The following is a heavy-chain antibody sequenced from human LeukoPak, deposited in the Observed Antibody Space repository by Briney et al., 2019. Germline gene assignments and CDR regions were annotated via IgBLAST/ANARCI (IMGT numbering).Heavy chain of an antibody. Sequence: ASVKVSCKASGYTFTSYYMHWVRQAPGQGLEWMGWINPNSGGTNYAQKFQGRVTMTRDTSISTAYMELSRLRSDDTAVYYCARGISGGWYKGGEYFQHWGQGTLVTVSS. J-gene: IGHJ1*01. CDR2: INPNSGGT. D-gene: IGHD6-19*01. V-gene: IGHV1-2*02. CDR3: ARGISGGWYKGGEYFQH. CDR1: GYTFTSYY.